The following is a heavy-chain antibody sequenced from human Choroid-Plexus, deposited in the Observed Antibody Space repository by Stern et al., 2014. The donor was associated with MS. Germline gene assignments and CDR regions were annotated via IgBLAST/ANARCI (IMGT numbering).Heavy chain of an antibody. CDR3: AKDRQWSTYFFDY. CDR1: GFTFSNFG. CDR2: ISYDGSYK. Sequence: QVQLEESGAGVAQPGRPLILSCAASGFTFSNFGMHWVRQAPGKGLEWVAVISYDGSYKYYADSGKGRFTIFRDNSKNTLYMHMNSLRAEDTAVYYCAKDRQWSTYFFDYWGQGSLVTVSS. V-gene: IGHV3-30*18. J-gene: IGHJ4*02. D-gene: IGHD2-15*01.